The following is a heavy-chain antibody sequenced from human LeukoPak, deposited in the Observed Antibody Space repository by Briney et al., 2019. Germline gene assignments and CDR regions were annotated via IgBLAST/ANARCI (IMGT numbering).Heavy chain of an antibody. D-gene: IGHD3-22*01. V-gene: IGHV3-23*01. CDR2: ISGSGGST. Sequence: GGSLRLSCAASGFTFRDYYMSWIRQAPGKGLEWVSAISGSGGSTYYADSVKGRFTISRDNSKNTLYLQMNSLRAEDTAVYYCANPPNHRWLRGYYFDYWGQGTLVTVSS. CDR3: ANPPNHRWLRGYYFDY. CDR1: GFTFRDYY. J-gene: IGHJ4*02.